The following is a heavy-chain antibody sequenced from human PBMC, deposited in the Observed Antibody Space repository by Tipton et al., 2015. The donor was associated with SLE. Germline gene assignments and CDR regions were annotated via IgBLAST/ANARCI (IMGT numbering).Heavy chain of an antibody. CDR2: IYTTGNT. D-gene: IGHD4-23*01. J-gene: IGHJ3*02. CDR1: GGSISSGSYY. CDR3: ARVAVVTPRHAIDI. V-gene: IGHV4-61*09. Sequence: TLSLTCSVSGGSISSGSYYWNWIRQPAGKGPEWIGNIYTTGNTDYNPSLKSRVTILVDTSKNQFSLKLRSVAAADTAVYYCARVAVVTPRHAIDIWGQGTVVTVSS.